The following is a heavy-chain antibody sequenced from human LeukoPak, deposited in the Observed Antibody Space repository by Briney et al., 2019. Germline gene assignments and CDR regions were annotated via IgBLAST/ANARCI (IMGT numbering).Heavy chain of an antibody. D-gene: IGHD3-22*01. J-gene: IGHJ4*02. Sequence: GGSLRLSCAASGFTFSSYSMNWVRQAPGKGLEWVSYISSSSSTIYYADSVKGRFTISRDNAKNSLYLQMNSLRAEDTAVYYCARDRRYYYDSSGYNYWGQGTLVTVSS. CDR2: ISSSSSTI. CDR1: GFTFSSYS. V-gene: IGHV3-48*01. CDR3: ARDRRYYYDSSGYNY.